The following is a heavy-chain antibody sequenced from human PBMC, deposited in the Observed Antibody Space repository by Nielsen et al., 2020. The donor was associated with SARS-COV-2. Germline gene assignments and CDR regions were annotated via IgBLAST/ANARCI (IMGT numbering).Heavy chain of an antibody. D-gene: IGHD3-3*01. CDR1: GFSVSNNY. CDR3: ARNDFWSGYVFDY. J-gene: IGHJ4*02. V-gene: IGHV3-66*01. Sequence: GGSLRLSCAVSGFSVSNNYMSWVRQAPGKGLEWVSVIYSGGGTYHADSVKGRFSISRDSSKNTLYLQMNRLRAEDTAVYYCARNDFWSGYVFDYWGQGTLVTVSS. CDR2: IYSGGGT.